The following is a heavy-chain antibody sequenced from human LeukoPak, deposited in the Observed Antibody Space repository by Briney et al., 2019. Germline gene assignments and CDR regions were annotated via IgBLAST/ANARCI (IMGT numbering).Heavy chain of an antibody. CDR3: EGGGLVRGTGTVYPDY. CDR2: IHQSGST. J-gene: IGHJ4*02. Sequence: SETLSLTCTVSDXSISSYHWSWIRQPPDKRLEWIAYIHQSGSTKYNPSLKSRVTISLDMSKNQFYLKLNSVTVADAAVYYCEGGGLVRGTGTVYPDYWGQGTLVTVSS. CDR1: DXSISSYH. D-gene: IGHD3-16*01. V-gene: IGHV4-4*09.